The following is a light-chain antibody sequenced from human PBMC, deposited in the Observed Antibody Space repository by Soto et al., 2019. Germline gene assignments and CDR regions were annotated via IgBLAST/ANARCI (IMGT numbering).Light chain of an antibody. V-gene: IGLV2-14*01. CDR3: SSFTTDSTYV. Sequence: QSALTQPASVSGSPGQSITISCTGTSSDVGANIFVSWYQQHPGKVPKLMIYTVSSRPSGVSQCFSGSKSGNTASLTISGLQAEDEADYYCSSFTTDSTYVFGTGTKLTVL. CDR2: TVS. CDR1: SSDVGANIF. J-gene: IGLJ1*01.